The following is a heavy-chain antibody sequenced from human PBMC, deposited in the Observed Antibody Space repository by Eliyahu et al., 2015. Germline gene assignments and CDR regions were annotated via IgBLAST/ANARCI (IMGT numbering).Heavy chain of an antibody. CDR3: ARRWDYDFWSGYYS. D-gene: IGHD3-3*01. CDR1: GGSIXXGGYY. CDR2: IYYSGST. J-gene: IGHJ5*02. V-gene: IGHV4-31*03. Sequence: QVQLQESGPGLVKPSQTLSLTCTVSGGSIXXGGYYWSWIRQHPGKGLEWIGYIYYSGSTYYNPSLKSRVTISVDTSKNQFSLKLSSVTAADTAVYYCARRWDYDFWSGYYSWGQGTLVTVSS.